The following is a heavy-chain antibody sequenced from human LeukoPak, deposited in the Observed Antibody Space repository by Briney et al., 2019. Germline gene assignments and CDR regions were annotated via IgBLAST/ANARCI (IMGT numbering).Heavy chain of an antibody. CDR2: ITQSGNT. CDR3: ARHDEYSSNHVGLDY. D-gene: IGHD6-13*01. CDR1: GGSFSNFY. V-gene: IGHV4-34*01. Sequence: SETLSLTCAIYGGSFSNFYWNWIRQSPGKGLEWIGEITQSGNTNYNPSLKSRVTLSVDTSKNHFSLKLTSVAAADTAVYYCARHDEYSSNHVGLDYWGQGTLVTVSS. J-gene: IGHJ4*02.